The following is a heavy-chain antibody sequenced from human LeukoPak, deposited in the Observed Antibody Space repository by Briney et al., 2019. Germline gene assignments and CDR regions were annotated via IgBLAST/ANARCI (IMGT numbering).Heavy chain of an antibody. CDR3: AKVSVSIVVVPAAIVDY. Sequence: QSGGSLRLSCAASGFTFSSYAMSWVRQAPGKGLEWVSAISGSGGSTYYADSVKGRFTISRDNSKNTLYLQMNSLRAEDTAVYYCAKVSVSIVVVPAAIVDYWGQGTLVTVSS. D-gene: IGHD2-2*02. V-gene: IGHV3-23*01. J-gene: IGHJ4*02. CDR2: ISGSGGST. CDR1: GFTFSSYA.